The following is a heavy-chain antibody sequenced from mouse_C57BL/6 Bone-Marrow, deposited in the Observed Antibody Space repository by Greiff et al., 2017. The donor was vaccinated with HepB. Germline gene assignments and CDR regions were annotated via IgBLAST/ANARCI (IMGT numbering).Heavy chain of an antibody. CDR1: GYTFTSYW. CDR2: IYPGSGST. D-gene: IGHD1-1*01. V-gene: IGHV1-55*01. CDR3: ARGRITTVPLYYFDY. Sequence: VKLQQPGAELVKPGASVKMSCKASGYTFTSYWITWVKQRPGQGLEWIGDIYPGSGSTNYNEKFKSKATLTVDTSSSTAYMQLSSLTSEDSAVYYCARGRITTVPLYYFDYWGQGTTLTVSS. J-gene: IGHJ2*01.